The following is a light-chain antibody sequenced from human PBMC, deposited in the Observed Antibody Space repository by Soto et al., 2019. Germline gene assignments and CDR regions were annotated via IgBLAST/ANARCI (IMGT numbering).Light chain of an antibody. V-gene: IGKV1-8*01. CDR2: AAS. CDR3: QQDSSYPQT. J-gene: IGKJ1*01. Sequence: AIRITQSPTSLSASTGDRVTITCRASQGISSYLAWYQQKPGKAPKLLIYAASTLQSGVPSRFSGSGSGTDFTLTISCLQSEDFATYYCQQDSSYPQTFGQGAKVDIK. CDR1: QGISSY.